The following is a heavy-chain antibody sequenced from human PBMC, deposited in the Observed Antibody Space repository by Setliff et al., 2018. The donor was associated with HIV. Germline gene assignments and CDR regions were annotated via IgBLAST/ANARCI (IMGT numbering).Heavy chain of an antibody. V-gene: IGHV4-39*07. CDR1: GGSISSSSYY. D-gene: IGHD4-17*01. Sequence: KPSETLSLTCTVSGGSISSSSYYWGWIRQPPGKGLEWLGSIYHSGSTYYNPSLKSRVTISIDTSKNQFSLKLSSVTAADTAAYFCARGTAPRRGTNYGGNYPLDYWGQGTLVTVSS. J-gene: IGHJ4*02. CDR2: IYHSGST. CDR3: ARGTAPRRGTNYGGNYPLDY.